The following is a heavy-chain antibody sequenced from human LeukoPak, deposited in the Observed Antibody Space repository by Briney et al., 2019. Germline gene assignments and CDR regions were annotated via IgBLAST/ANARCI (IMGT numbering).Heavy chain of an antibody. CDR2: VSDNGGDT. CDR1: PYTFSTYA. Sequence: VSLRLSCTASPYTFSTYAMTWARQAPGKGREWVSSVSDNGGDTSYADSVKGRFYISRDNAKNTVYLQMGSLRAEDTAQYYCARGTLAGYFLGYWGQGTLVTVSS. J-gene: IGHJ4*02. V-gene: IGHV3-23*01. D-gene: IGHD3-9*01. CDR3: ARGTLAGYFLGY.